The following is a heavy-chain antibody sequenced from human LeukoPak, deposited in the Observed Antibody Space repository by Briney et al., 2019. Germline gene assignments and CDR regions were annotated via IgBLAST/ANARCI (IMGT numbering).Heavy chain of an antibody. CDR2: ITSSGTYI. CDR1: GFTFNNYN. CDR3: ARDPYSGNYGNYYYYYMDV. V-gene: IGHV3-21*01. J-gene: IGHJ6*03. Sequence: PGGSLKLSCATSGFTFNNYNMNWVRQAPGRALEWVSSITSSGTYIFYADSVKGRFTISRDNAKNSLYLQMNSLGPEDTAVYYCARDPYSGNYGNYYYYYMDVWGKGATVIVSS. D-gene: IGHD1-26*01.